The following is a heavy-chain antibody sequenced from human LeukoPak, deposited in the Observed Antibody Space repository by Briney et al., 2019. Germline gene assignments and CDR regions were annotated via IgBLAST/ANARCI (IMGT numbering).Heavy chain of an antibody. Sequence: SETLSLTCTVSGGSISSYYWSWIRQPPGKGLEWIGYIFYSGSTNYNPSLKSRVTISVYTSKNQVSPKLRSVTAADTAVYYCARTNPSFDYWGQGTLVTVSS. CDR3: ARTNPSFDY. CDR1: GGSISSYY. CDR2: IFYSGST. J-gene: IGHJ4*02. V-gene: IGHV4-59*08.